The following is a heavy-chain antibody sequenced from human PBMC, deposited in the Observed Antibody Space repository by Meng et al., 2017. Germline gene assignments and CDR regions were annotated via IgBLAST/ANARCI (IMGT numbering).Heavy chain of an antibody. CDR1: GFTFSSYE. D-gene: IGHD1-26*01. CDR2: ISSSGSTI. V-gene: IGHV3-48*03. Sequence: GGSLRLSCAASGFTFSSYEMNWVRQAPGKGLEWVSYISSSGSTIYYADSVKGRFTISRDNAKNSLYLQMNSLRAEDTAVYYCAKYMGGSYYFDYWGQGTLVTVSS. J-gene: IGHJ4*02. CDR3: AKYMGGSYYFDY.